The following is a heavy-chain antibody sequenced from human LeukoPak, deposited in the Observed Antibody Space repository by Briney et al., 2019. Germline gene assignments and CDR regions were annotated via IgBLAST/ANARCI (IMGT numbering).Heavy chain of an antibody. Sequence: GGSLRLSCAASGFTFSDYYMSWIRQAPGKGLEWVSYISSSGSTIYYADSVKGRFTISRDNAKNSLYLQMNSLRAEDTAVYYCARAWGIMHYYDSSGYFDYWGQGTLVTVSS. J-gene: IGHJ4*02. CDR1: GFTFSDYY. CDR3: ARAWGIMHYYDSSGYFDY. D-gene: IGHD3-22*01. CDR2: ISSSGSTI. V-gene: IGHV3-11*01.